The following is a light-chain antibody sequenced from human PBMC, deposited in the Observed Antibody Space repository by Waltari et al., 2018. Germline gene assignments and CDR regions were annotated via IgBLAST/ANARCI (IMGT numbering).Light chain of an antibody. Sequence: DIQMTQSPSTLSAFVGDRVTITCRASQSISSWLAWYQQKLGKAPKLLIYKASILETGVPSRFSGSGSGTEFTLTSSSLQPDDFATYYCQQYNNYSPLTFGGGTKVEIK. CDR3: QQYNNYSPLT. CDR2: KAS. CDR1: QSISSW. J-gene: IGKJ4*01. V-gene: IGKV1-5*03.